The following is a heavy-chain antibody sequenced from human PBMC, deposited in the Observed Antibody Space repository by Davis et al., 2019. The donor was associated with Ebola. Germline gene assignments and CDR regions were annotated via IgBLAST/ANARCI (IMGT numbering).Heavy chain of an antibody. D-gene: IGHD6-6*01. CDR2: INHSGST. J-gene: IGHJ4*02. Sequence: MPSETLSLTCTVSGGSISSSGYYWSWIRQPPGKGLEWIGEINHSGSTNYNPSLKSRVTISVDTSKNQFSLKLSSVTAADTAVYYCARGPYSSSFDYWGQGTLVTVSS. CDR3: ARGPYSSSFDY. CDR1: GGSISSSGYY. V-gene: IGHV4-39*07.